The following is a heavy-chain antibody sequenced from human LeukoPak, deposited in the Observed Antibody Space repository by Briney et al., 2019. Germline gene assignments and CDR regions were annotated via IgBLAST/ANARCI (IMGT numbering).Heavy chain of an antibody. CDR2: INAYNGNT. Sequence: GASVKVSCKASGYTFTSYGISWVRQAPGQGLEWMGWINAYNGNTNYAQKLQGRVTMTTDTSTSTAYMELRSLRSDDTAVYYCARDTMIVVVNSIPYYYYGMDVWGQGTTVTVSS. V-gene: IGHV1-18*01. CDR1: GYTFTSYG. CDR3: ARDTMIVVVNSIPYYYYGMDV. J-gene: IGHJ6*02. D-gene: IGHD3-22*01.